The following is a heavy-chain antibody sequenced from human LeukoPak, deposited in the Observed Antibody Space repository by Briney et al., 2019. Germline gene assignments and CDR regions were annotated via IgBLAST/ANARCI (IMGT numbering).Heavy chain of an antibody. CDR2: IYYSGST. D-gene: IGHD4-17*01. CDR1: GGSISSYY. J-gene: IGHJ4*02. CDR3: AGNGYYSADP. V-gene: IGHV4-59*12. Sequence: SETLSLTCTVSGGSISSYYWSWIRQPPGKGLEWIGYIYYSGSTNYNPSLKSRVTISVDTSKNQFSLMLTSVTAADTAVYYCAGNGYYSADPWGQGTLVTVSS.